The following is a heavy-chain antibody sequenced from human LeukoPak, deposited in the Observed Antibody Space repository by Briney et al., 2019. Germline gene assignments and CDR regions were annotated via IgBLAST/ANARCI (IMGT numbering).Heavy chain of an antibody. CDR3: ARDGAYGDYVGGFDY. Sequence: ASVKVSCKASGGTFSSYAISWVRRAPGQGLEWMGGIIPIFGTANYAQKFQGRVTITTDESTSTAYMELSSLRSEDTAVYYCARDGAYGDYVGGFDYWGQGTLVTVSS. D-gene: IGHD4-17*01. CDR2: IIPIFGTA. V-gene: IGHV1-69*05. CDR1: GGTFSSYA. J-gene: IGHJ4*02.